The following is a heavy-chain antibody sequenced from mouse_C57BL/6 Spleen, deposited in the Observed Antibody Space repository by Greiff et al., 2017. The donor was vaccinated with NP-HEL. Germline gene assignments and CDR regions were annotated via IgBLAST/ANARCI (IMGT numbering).Heavy chain of an antibody. D-gene: IGHD1-1*01. CDR3: ARDDYGSSYGFAY. V-gene: IGHV1-61*01. J-gene: IGHJ3*01. CDR1: GYTFTSYW. Sequence: QVQLQQPGAELVRPGSSVKLSCKASGYTFTSYWMDWVKQRPGQGLEWIGNIYPSASATHYNQQFKDKATLTVDKSSSTAYMQLSSLTSEDSAVYDCARDDYGSSYGFAYWGQGTLVTVSA. CDR2: IYPSASAT.